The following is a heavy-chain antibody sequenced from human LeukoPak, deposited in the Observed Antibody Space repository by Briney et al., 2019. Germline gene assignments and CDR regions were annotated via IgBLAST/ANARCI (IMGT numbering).Heavy chain of an antibody. J-gene: IGHJ4*02. CDR1: GFTFSSYA. Sequence: GGSLRLSCAVSGFTFSSYAMSWVRQAPGKGLEWVSAISGDVRSTFYADSVKGRFTISRDNSKNTLSLQMNSLRGDDTGIYYCVKRVDYSEKYYFDSWGRGTLVTVSS. V-gene: IGHV3-23*01. D-gene: IGHD4-11*01. CDR2: ISGDVRST. CDR3: VKRVDYSEKYYFDS.